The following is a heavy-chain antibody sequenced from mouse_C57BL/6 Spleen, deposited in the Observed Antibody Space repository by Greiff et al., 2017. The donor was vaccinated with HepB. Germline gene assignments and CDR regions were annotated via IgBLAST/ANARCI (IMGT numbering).Heavy chain of an antibody. CDR1: GYTFTSYW. V-gene: IGHV1-69*01. Sequence: VQLQQPGAELVMPGASVKLSCKASGYTFTSYWMHWVKQRPGQGLEWIGEIDPSDSYTNYNQKFKGKTTLTVDKSSSTAYMQLSSLTSEDSAVYYGARFGGWFDYWGQGTTLTVSS. D-gene: IGHD2-3*01. CDR2: IDPSDSYT. CDR3: ARFGGWFDY. J-gene: IGHJ2*01.